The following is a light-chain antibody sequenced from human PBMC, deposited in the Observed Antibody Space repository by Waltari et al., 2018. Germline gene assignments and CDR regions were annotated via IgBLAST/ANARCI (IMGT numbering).Light chain of an antibody. CDR1: SRDVGAYNY. CDR2: EVS. J-gene: IGLJ2*01. CDR3: NSYTSSSTQL. Sequence: QSALTQPASVSGSPGQSITISCTGTSRDVGAYNYFSWYQQPPGKAPKLLVYEVSNRPSGVSNRFSGSKSGNTASLTISGLQAEDEADYYCNSYTSSSTQLFGGGTKLTVL. V-gene: IGLV2-14*01.